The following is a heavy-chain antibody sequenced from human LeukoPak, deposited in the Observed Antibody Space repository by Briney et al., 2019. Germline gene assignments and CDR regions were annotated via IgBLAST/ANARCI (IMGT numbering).Heavy chain of an antibody. V-gene: IGHV3-30-3*01. D-gene: IGHD3-10*01. CDR1: GFTFSSYA. Sequence: GSLRLSCAASGFTFSSYAMHWVRQAPGKGLEWVAVISYDGSNKYYADSVKGRFTISRNNSKNTLYLQMNSLRAEDTAVYYCARARGWFDPWGQGTLVTVSS. J-gene: IGHJ5*02. CDR2: ISYDGSNK. CDR3: ARARGWFDP.